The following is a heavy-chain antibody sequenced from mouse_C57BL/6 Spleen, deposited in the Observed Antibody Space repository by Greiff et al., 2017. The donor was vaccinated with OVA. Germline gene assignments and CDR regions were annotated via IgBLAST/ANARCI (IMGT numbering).Heavy chain of an antibody. Sequence: EVKLMESEGGLVQPGSSMKLSCTASGFTFSDYYMAWVRQVPEKGLEWVANINYDGSSTYYLDSLKSRFIISRDNAKNILYLQMSSLKSEDTATYYCARGPSYGSSFDYWGQGTTLTVSS. D-gene: IGHD1-1*01. CDR1: GFTFSDYY. CDR2: INYDGSST. V-gene: IGHV5-16*01. J-gene: IGHJ2*01. CDR3: ARGPSYGSSFDY.